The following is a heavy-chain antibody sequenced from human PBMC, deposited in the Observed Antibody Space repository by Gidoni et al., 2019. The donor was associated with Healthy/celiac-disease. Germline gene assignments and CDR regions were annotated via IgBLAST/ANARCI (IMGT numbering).Heavy chain of an antibody. V-gene: IGHV4-59*01. J-gene: IGHJ3*02. CDR1: GGSISSYY. D-gene: IGHD1-26*01. Sequence: QVQLQESGPGLVKPSETLSLNCTAPGGSISSYYWSWIRQPQGQGLEWIGYIYYSGSTNYNPSLRSRVTISVDTSKNQFSLKLSSVTAADAAVYYCARVLAMGATGGDAFDIWGQGTMVTVSS. CDR3: ARVLAMGATGGDAFDI. CDR2: IYYSGST.